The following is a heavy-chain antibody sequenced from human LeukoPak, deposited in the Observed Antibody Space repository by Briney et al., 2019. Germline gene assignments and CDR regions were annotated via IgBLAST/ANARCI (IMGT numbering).Heavy chain of an antibody. CDR1: GGTFTSYG. Sequence: ASVKVSCKASGGTFTSYGISWVRQAPGQGLEWMGWISAYNGNTNYAQKLQGRVTMTTDTSTSTAYMELRSLRSDDTAVYYCARDGEYYDFWSGYYTTKDEYNWFDPWGQGTLVTVSS. J-gene: IGHJ5*02. CDR2: ISAYNGNT. V-gene: IGHV1-18*01. D-gene: IGHD3-3*01. CDR3: ARDGEYYDFWSGYYTTKDEYNWFDP.